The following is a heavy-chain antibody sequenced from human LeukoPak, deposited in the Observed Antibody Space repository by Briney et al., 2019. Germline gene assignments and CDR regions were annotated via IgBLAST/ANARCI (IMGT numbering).Heavy chain of an antibody. D-gene: IGHD6-13*01. V-gene: IGHV3-30*02. CDR3: ARLGITSSRAYD. CDR1: GFTFSSYG. Sequence: PGGSLRLSCAASGFTFSSYGMHWVRQAPGKGLEWVAFIRYDGSNKYSADSVKGRFTISRDNSKNTLYLQMNSLRAEDTAVYYCARLGITSSRAYDWGQGTLVTVSS. J-gene: IGHJ4*02. CDR2: IRYDGSNK.